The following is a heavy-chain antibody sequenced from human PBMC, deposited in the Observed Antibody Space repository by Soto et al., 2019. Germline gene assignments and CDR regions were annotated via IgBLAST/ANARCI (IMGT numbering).Heavy chain of an antibody. CDR1: GGSFSGYY. J-gene: IGHJ4*02. CDR3: ARGTGYDSSGPFDY. CDR2: INHSGST. V-gene: IGHV4-34*01. D-gene: IGHD3-22*01. Sequence: QVQLQQWGAGLLKPSETLSLTCAVYGGSFSGYYWSWIRQPPGKGLEWIGEINHSGSTNYNPSLKSRVTXXVXTXKNQFSLKLSSVTAADTAVYYWARGTGYDSSGPFDYWGQGTLVTVSS.